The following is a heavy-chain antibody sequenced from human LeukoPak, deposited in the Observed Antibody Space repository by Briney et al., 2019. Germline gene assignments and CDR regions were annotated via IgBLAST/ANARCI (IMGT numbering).Heavy chain of an antibody. CDR2: ISSSGSTI. CDR3: ARDRRGGSIVGATDEFDY. Sequence: PGRSLRLSCAASGFSFSSYAMHWVRQAPGKGLEWVSYISSSGSTIYYADSVKGRFTISRDNAKNSLYLQMNSLRAEDTAVYYCARDRRGGSIVGATDEFDYWGQGTLVTVSS. V-gene: IGHV3-48*04. D-gene: IGHD1-26*01. CDR1: GFSFSSYA. J-gene: IGHJ4*02.